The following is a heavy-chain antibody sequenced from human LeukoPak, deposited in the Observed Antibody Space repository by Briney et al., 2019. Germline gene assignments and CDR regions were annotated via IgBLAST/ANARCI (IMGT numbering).Heavy chain of an antibody. CDR2: MNPNSGNT. Sequence: ASVKVPRKASGYTFTSYDINWVRQATGQGLEWMGWMNPNSGNTGYAQKFQGRVTMTRNTSISTAYMELSSLRSEDTAVYYCASARGYDSSGSFDYWGQGTQVTVSS. J-gene: IGHJ4*02. CDR3: ASARGYDSSGSFDY. D-gene: IGHD3-22*01. CDR1: GYTFTSYD. V-gene: IGHV1-8*01.